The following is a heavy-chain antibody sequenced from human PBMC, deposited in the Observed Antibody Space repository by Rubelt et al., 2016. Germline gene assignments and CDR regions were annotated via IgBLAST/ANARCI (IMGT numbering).Heavy chain of an antibody. CDR2: IWYDGSDE. CDR3: ARDSKSTTCDS. Sequence: VQLVESGGGLVQPGGSLRLSCAASGFTFRNHGLHWVRQAPGKGLVWVAVIWYDGSDEYYVDSVKGRFTISRDNSRNTLYLQRNSRRADDTAVYYCARDSKSTTCDSWGQGTLVTVSS. CDR1: GFTFRNHG. V-gene: IGHV3-33*08. J-gene: IGHJ4*02. D-gene: IGHD2-2*01.